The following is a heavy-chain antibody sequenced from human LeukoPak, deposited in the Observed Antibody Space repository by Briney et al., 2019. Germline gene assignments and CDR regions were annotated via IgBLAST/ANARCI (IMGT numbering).Heavy chain of an antibody. CDR2: IYPGDSVT. CDR3: ARHRANYGHYGYYMDV. CDR1: GYSFTSYW. V-gene: IGHV5-51*01. Sequence: GESLKISCKGSGYSFTSYWIGWVRQMPGKGLEWMGIIYPGDSVTRYSPSFQGQVTISADKSITTAYLQWSSLKASDTAMYYCARHRANYGHYGYYMDVWGKGTTVTVSS. J-gene: IGHJ6*03. D-gene: IGHD4-17*01.